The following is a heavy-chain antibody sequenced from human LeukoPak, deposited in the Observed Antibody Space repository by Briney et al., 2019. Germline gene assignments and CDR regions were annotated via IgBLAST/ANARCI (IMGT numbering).Heavy chain of an antibody. CDR3: ARDYDFYCSGGSCYSPRLSDY. J-gene: IGHJ4*02. CDR2: ISSSSSYI. D-gene: IGHD2-15*01. Sequence: PGGSLRLSCAASGFTFSSYSMKWVRQAPGKGLEWVASISSSSSYIHYADSVKGRFTISRDNAKNSLYLQMNSLRAEDTAVYYRARDYDFYCSGGSCYSPRLSDYWGQGTLVTVSS. CDR1: GFTFSSYS. V-gene: IGHV3-21*01.